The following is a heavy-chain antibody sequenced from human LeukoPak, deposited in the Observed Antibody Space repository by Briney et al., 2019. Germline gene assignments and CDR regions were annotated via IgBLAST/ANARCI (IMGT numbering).Heavy chain of an antibody. Sequence: SETLSLTCTVSGGSISSYYWSWIRQPPGKGLEWIGYIYYSGSTNYNPPLKSRVTISVDTSKNQFSLKLSSVTAADTAVYYCARDSPGYSSGWYWFDPWGQGTLVTVSS. CDR2: IYYSGST. D-gene: IGHD6-19*01. CDR1: GGSISSYY. CDR3: ARDSPGYSSGWYWFDP. V-gene: IGHV4-59*01. J-gene: IGHJ5*02.